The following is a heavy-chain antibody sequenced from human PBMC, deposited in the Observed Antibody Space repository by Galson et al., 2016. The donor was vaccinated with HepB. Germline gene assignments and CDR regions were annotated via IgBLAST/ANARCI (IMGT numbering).Heavy chain of an antibody. CDR3: AKDGCTSTSCYSY. J-gene: IGHJ4*02. V-gene: IGHV3-23*01. D-gene: IGHD2-2*01. Sequence: SLRLSCAASGFTFGRYAMSWVRQAPGKGLEWVSAISGDGGSTDYAGSVQGRFTSSRDRSTNTMYLQMNSLRADDSAVYYCAKDGCTSTSCYSYWGQGTLVTVSS. CDR1: GFTFGRYA. CDR2: ISGDGGST.